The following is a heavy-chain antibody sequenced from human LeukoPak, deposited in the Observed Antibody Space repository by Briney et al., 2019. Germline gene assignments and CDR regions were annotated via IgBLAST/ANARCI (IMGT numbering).Heavy chain of an antibody. Sequence: KPGGSLRLSCAASGFTFSSYSMNWVRQAPGKGLEWVSSISSSSSYIYYADSVKGRFTISRDNAKNSLYLQMNSLRAEDTAVYYCARDLAPKLGEPFTFDYWGQGTLVTVSS. D-gene: IGHD1-14*01. V-gene: IGHV3-21*01. J-gene: IGHJ4*02. CDR3: ARDLAPKLGEPFTFDY. CDR2: ISSSSSYI. CDR1: GFTFSSYS.